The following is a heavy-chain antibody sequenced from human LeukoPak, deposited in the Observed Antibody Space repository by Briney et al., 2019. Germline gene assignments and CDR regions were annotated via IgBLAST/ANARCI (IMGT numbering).Heavy chain of an antibody. D-gene: IGHD6-13*01. CDR3: AKASCSPVSIAAAGDY. Sequence: GGSLRLSCAASGFTFSSYGMHWVRQAPGKGLEWVAVISYDGSNKYHADSVKGRFTISRDNSKNTLYLQMNSLRAEDTAVYYCAKASCSPVSIAAAGDYWGQGTLVTVSS. V-gene: IGHV3-30*18. CDR1: GFTFSSYG. CDR2: ISYDGSNK. J-gene: IGHJ4*02.